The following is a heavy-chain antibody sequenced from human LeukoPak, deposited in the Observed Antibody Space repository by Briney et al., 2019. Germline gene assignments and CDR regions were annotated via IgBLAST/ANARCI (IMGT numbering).Heavy chain of an antibody. J-gene: IGHJ4*02. CDR1: GGSMSRYY. V-gene: IGHV4-59*08. D-gene: IGHD3-10*01. CDR3: ARRTGMVRGQIWEY. CDR2: IYYSGST. Sequence: SETLSLTCTVSGGSMSRYYWSWIRQPPGKGLEWIGYIYYSGSTNYNPSLKSRVTISTSKDRFSLRLSSVTAADTAVYYCARRTGMVRGQIWEYWGQGTLVTVSS.